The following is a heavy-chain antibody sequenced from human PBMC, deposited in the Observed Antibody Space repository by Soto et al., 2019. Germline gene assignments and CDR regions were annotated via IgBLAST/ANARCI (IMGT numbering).Heavy chain of an antibody. J-gene: IGHJ3*02. CDR2: IWYDGSNK. V-gene: IGHV3-33*01. CDR1: GFTFSSYG. D-gene: IGHD2-15*01. Sequence: GGSLRLSCAASGFTFSSYGMHWVRQAPGKGLEWVAVIWYDGSNKYYADSVKGRFTISRDNSKNTLYLQMSSLRSEDTAVYYCARELASPSFRSRYCSGGSCETALDIWGQGTMVTVSS. CDR3: ARELASPSFRSRYCSGGSCETALDI.